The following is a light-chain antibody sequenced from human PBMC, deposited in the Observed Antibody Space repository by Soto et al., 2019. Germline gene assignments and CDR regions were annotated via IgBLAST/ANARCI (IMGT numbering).Light chain of an antibody. V-gene: IGKV3-20*01. CDR3: QQYDSLPIT. Sequence: EIVLTQSPGTPSLSPGERATLSCRASQSVSNNYLAWYQQIPGQAPRLLIYGASSRATGIPDRFSGSGSGTDFTLTISRLEPEDFAVFYCQQYDSLPITFGQGTRLEIK. CDR1: QSVSNNY. J-gene: IGKJ5*01. CDR2: GAS.